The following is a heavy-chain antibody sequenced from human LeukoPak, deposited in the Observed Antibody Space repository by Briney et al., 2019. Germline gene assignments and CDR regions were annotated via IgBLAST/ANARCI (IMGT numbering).Heavy chain of an antibody. V-gene: IGHV3-21*01. Sequence: GGSLRLSCAASGFTLSNYYMNWVRQAPGKGLEWVSFISGSSSYIYYADSVKGRFTISRDNAKNSLYLQMNSLRAEDTAVYYCARDVYYYDSSGFDPWGQGTLVTVSS. J-gene: IGHJ5*02. CDR1: GFTLSNYY. CDR3: ARDVYYYDSSGFDP. D-gene: IGHD3-22*01. CDR2: ISGSSSYI.